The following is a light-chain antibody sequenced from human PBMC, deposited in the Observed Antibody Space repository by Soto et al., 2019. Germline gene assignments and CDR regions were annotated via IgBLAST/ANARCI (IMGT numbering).Light chain of an antibody. V-gene: IGKV4-1*01. J-gene: IGKJ4*01. CDR2: WAS. Sequence: DIVMTQSPDSLAVSLGERATINCKSSQSLLSHSNNKNYLGWFQQKPGQPPKVVLSWASTRVSGVPDRFSGSGSGTDFTLAISSLQAEDVAVYFCLQHYGAPLPFGGGTKVEIK. CDR1: QSLLSHSNNKNY. CDR3: LQHYGAPLP.